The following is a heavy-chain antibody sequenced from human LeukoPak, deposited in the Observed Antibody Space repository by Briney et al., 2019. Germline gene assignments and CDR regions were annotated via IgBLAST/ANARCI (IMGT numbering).Heavy chain of an antibody. D-gene: IGHD1-1*01. Sequence: GGSLRLSCAASGFSFSSYWMHWVRQAPGKGLVWVSHINSDGRTTSYADYVKGRFTISRDNAKDTLYLQMNSLRAEDTAVYYCARGTSGRPDDWGQGTLVTVSS. J-gene: IGHJ4*02. CDR2: INSDGRTT. V-gene: IGHV3-74*01. CDR1: GFSFSSYW. CDR3: ARGTSGRPDD.